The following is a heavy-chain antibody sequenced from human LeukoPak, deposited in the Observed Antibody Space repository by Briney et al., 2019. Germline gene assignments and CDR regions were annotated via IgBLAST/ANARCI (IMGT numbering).Heavy chain of an antibody. Sequence: SETLSLTCTVSGGSISSYYWSWIRQPPGKGPEWIGYIYYSGSTNYNPSLKSRVTISVDTSKDQFSLKLSSVTAADTAVYYCAREAGIAAAVDYWGQGTLVTVSS. CDR1: GGSISSYY. V-gene: IGHV4-59*01. CDR2: IYYSGST. D-gene: IGHD6-13*01. J-gene: IGHJ4*02. CDR3: AREAGIAAAVDY.